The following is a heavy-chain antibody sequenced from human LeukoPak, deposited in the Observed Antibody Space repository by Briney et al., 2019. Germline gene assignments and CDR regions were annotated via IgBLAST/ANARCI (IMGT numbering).Heavy chain of an antibody. Sequence: EPGGSLRLSCAASGFTVSTNYMSWVRQPPGKGPEWIGTIYYSGSTYYNPSLKSRVTISGDASKNHFSLNLTSMTAADTAVYYCARLPKGLYDYAYWGQGTLVTVSS. D-gene: IGHD2/OR15-2a*01. CDR1: GFTVSTNY. CDR3: ARLPKGLYDYAY. J-gene: IGHJ4*02. V-gene: IGHV4-39*02. CDR2: IYYSGST.